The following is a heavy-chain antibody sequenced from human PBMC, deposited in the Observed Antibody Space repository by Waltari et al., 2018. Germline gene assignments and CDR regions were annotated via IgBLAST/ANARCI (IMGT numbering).Heavy chain of an antibody. CDR3: ARGDVCSGGSCYWERYGMDV. J-gene: IGHJ6*02. CDR2: NNPSFGTA. CDR1: GGTFSSYA. V-gene: IGHV1-69*01. Sequence: QVQLVQSGAEVKKPGSSVKVSCKASGGTFSSYAISWVRQAPGQGLEWMGGNNPSFGTANYAQKCQGRVRSTADESTSTAYMELSSLRSEDTAVYFCARGDVCSGGSCYWERYGMDVWGQGTTVTVSS. D-gene: IGHD2-15*01.